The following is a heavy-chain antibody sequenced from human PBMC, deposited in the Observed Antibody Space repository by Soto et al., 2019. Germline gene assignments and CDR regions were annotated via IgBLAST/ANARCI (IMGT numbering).Heavy chain of an antibody. Sequence: SLRLSCAASGFTFSSYSMNWVRQAPGKGLEWVSYISSSSSTIYYADSVKGRFTISRDNAKNSLYLQMNSLRAEDTAVYYCARGGLGVTTDAFDIWGQGTMVTVSS. CDR2: ISSSSSTI. V-gene: IGHV3-48*01. J-gene: IGHJ3*02. D-gene: IGHD4-17*01. CDR3: ARGGLGVTTDAFDI. CDR1: GFTFSSYS.